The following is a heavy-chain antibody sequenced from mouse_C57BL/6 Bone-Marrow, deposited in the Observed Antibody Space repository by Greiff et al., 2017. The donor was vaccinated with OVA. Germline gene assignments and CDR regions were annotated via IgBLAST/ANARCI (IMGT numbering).Heavy chain of an antibody. V-gene: IGHV5-4*01. CDR3: AREVTTVYYFDY. D-gene: IGHD1-1*01. CDR2: ISDGGSYT. J-gene: IGHJ2*01. CDR1: GFTFSSYA. Sequence: EVKLMESGGGLVKPGGSLKLSCAASGFTFSSYAMSWVRQTPEKRLEWVATISDGGSYTYYPDTVKGRFTISRDNAKNNLYLQMSHLKSEDTAIYYCAREVTTVYYFDYWGQGTTLTVSS.